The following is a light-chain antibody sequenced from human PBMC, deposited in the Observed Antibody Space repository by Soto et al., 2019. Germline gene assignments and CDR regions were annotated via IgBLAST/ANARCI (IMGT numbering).Light chain of an antibody. V-gene: IGKV3-20*01. J-gene: IGKJ5*01. Sequence: DIVLYQYTGSPPFSPREETTVSSGASQGVSSSYIAWYQQRPGQTPSLLIYGASTRATGIPDRFSGSGSGTHFTLTFSGLEPVVFGVYYCQHFGGTTFAFGQGTRLEIK. CDR1: QGVSSSY. CDR2: GAS. CDR3: QHFGGTTFA.